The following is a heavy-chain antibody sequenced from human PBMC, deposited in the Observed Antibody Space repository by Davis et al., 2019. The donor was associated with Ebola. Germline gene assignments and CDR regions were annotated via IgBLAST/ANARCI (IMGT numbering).Heavy chain of an antibody. CDR2: IYYSGST. CDR3: ARVWNDYGSGSYYDY. J-gene: IGHJ4*02. D-gene: IGHD3-10*01. V-gene: IGHV4-61*08. Sequence: MPSEILSPTCTVSAASISSGDYYWSWLRQPPGKGLEWIGYIYYSGSTNYNPSLKSRVTISVDTSKNQFSLKLSSVTTADTAVYYCARVWNDYGSGSYYDYWGQGILVTVSS. CDR1: AASISSGDYY.